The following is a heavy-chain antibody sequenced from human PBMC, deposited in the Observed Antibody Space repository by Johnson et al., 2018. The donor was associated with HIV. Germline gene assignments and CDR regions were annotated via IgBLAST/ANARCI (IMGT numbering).Heavy chain of an antibody. J-gene: IGHJ3*02. CDR2: IYSGGST. Sequence: QVQLVESGGGVVQPGRSLGLSCAASGFTFSNYAMHWVRQAPGKGLEWVSVIYSGGSTYYGDSVKGRFTISRDNSKITLYLQMNSLRAEDTAVYYCAKAPGDGSRSLDAFDIWSEGKMVTVSS. D-gene: IGHD1-26*01. V-gene: IGHV3-NL1*01. CDR1: GFTFSNYA. CDR3: AKAPGDGSRSLDAFDI.